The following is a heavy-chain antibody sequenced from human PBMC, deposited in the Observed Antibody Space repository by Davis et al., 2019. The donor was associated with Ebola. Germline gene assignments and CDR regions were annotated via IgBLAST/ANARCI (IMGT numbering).Heavy chain of an antibody. CDR1: GDFINTYY. D-gene: IGHD2-2*01. CDR3: ARGPNFKYCSSTSCYRFDP. J-gene: IGHJ5*02. Sequence: SETLSLTCTVTGDFINTYYWSWIRQPPGKGLEWIGYIYSYSGSTNYNPSLKSRVTISVDTSKNQFSLKLSSVTAADTAVYYCARGPNFKYCSSTSCYRFDPWGQGTLVTVSS. CDR2: IYSYSGST. V-gene: IGHV4-59*12.